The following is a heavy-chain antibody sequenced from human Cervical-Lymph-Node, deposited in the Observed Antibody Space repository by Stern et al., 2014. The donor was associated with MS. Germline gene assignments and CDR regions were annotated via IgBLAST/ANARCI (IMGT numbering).Heavy chain of an antibody. V-gene: IGHV1-2*02. J-gene: IGHJ6*02. Sequence: VHLVESGAEAKKPGASVKVSCKASGYIFSDYYIYWVRQAPGQGLEWMGWINPSSGGAKYAQRFQGRVTMTWDRSIRVAYMELGSLRFDDTAVYYCARDNEPMFVLRYYAMDVWGQGTTVTVSS. D-gene: IGHD3-10*02. CDR3: ARDNEPMFVLRYYAMDV. CDR2: INPSSGGA. CDR1: GYIFSDYY.